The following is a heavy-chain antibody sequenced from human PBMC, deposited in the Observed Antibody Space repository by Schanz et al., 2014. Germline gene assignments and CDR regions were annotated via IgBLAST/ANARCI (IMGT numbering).Heavy chain of an antibody. V-gene: IGHV1-46*01. CDR3: ASALTTWGGMDV. CDR2: INPTGGST. CDR1: GYTFISYF. J-gene: IGHJ6*02. D-gene: IGHD4-4*01. Sequence: QVQLVQSGAEVKKPGASVKASCKASGYTFISYFIHWVRQAPGQGLEWMGIINPTGGSTSYAQRFQGRVTVTRDTSTSTVYMELSSLRSEDTAVYYCASALTTWGGMDVWGQGTTVTVSS.